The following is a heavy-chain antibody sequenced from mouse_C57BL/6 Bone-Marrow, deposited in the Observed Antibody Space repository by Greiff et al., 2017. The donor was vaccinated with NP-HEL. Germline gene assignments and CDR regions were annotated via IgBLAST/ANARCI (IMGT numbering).Heavy chain of an antibody. CDR1: GYTFTSYT. Sequence: VMLVESGAELARPGASVKMSCKASGYTFTSYTMHWVKQRPEQGLEWIGYINPSRGYTKYNQKFKDKATLTADKYYSTAYMQLSRLTSEDAAVYYCASGGFAYWGQGTLVTVSA. CDR3: ASGGFAY. J-gene: IGHJ3*01. CDR2: INPSRGYT. V-gene: IGHV1-4*01.